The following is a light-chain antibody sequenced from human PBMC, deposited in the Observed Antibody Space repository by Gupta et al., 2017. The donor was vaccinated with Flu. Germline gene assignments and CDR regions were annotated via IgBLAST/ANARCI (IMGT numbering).Light chain of an antibody. V-gene: IGLV2-14*01. CDR1: SSDSGGYNY. J-gene: IGLJ2*01. Sequence: SITISCTGTSSDSGGYNYVSWYQKHPGKDPNLMIVEVSNRPSGVSNRGSGSKSDNTESLNISALQAEDEADYYCSSYTPSYTLVCGGGTKLTVL. CDR2: EVS. CDR3: SSYTPSYTLV.